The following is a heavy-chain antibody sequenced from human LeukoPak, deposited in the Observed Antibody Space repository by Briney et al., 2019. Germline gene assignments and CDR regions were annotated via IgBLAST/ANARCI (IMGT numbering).Heavy chain of an antibody. CDR2: ISGSGGST. J-gene: IGHJ4*02. CDR3: AKISRDGYKNFDY. V-gene: IGHV3-23*01. D-gene: IGHD5-24*01. Sequence: GGSLRLSCAASGFTFSSYAMSWVRQAPGEGLEWVSAISGSGGSTYYADSVKGRFTISRDNSKNTLYLQMNSLRAEDTAVYYCAKISRDGYKNFDYWGQGTLVTVSS. CDR1: GFTFSSYA.